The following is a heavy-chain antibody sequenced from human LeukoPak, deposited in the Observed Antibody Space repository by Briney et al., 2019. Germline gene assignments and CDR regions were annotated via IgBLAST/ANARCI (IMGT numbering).Heavy chain of an antibody. D-gene: IGHD1-26*01. CDR1: GFPFDDKA. CDR3: VKDIGSGSYRYGGYFDY. CDR2: ISRNSDST. J-gene: IGHJ4*02. V-gene: IGHV3-9*03. Sequence: NPGGPLRLSCAASGFPFDDKAMHWVRQAPGKGLEWVAGISRNSDSTGYADSAKGRFTISRDNAKNSLYLQMNSLRAEDMALYYCVKDIGSGSYRYGGYFDYWGQGTLVTVSS.